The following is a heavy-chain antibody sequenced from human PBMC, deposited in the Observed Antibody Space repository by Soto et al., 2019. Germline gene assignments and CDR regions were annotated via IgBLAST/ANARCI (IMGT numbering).Heavy chain of an antibody. D-gene: IGHD5-12*01. CDR1: GGSVSSGSYY. V-gene: IGHV4-61*01. J-gene: IGHJ4*02. CDR2: IYYSGST. Sequence: SETLSLTCTVSGGSVSSGSYYWSWIRQPPGKGLEWIGYIYYSGSTNYNPSLRSRVTISVDTSKNQFSLKLSSVTAADTAVYYCARGRLQEMATIFFPDYWGQGTLVTVSS. CDR3: ARGRLQEMATIFFPDY.